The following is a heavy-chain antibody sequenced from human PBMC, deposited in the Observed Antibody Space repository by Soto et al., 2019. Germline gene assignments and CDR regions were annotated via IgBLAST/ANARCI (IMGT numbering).Heavy chain of an antibody. V-gene: IGHV4-30-2*01. J-gene: IGHJ4*02. CDR1: GGSISSGGYS. Sequence: PSETLSLTCAVSGGSISSGGYSWSWILHPPGKGLEWIGYIYHSGSTYYNPSLKSRVTISVDRSKNQFSLKLSSVTAADTAVYYCARVFFNSGYDILFDYWGQGTLVTVSS. CDR3: ARVFFNSGYDILFDY. D-gene: IGHD5-12*01. CDR2: IYHSGST.